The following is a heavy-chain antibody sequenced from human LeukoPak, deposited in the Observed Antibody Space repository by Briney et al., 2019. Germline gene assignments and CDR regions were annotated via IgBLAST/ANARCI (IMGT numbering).Heavy chain of an antibody. J-gene: IGHJ4*02. D-gene: IGHD3-22*01. CDR3: ARDKIPPYYDSSGWDY. V-gene: IGHV3-11*01. CDR1: GFTFSDYY. Sequence: GGSLRLSCAASGFTFSDYYMSWIRQAPGKGLEWVSYISSSGSTIYYADSVKGRFTISRDNAKNSLYLQMNSLRAEDTAVYYCARDKIPPYYDSSGWDYWGQGTLVTVSS. CDR2: ISSSGSTI.